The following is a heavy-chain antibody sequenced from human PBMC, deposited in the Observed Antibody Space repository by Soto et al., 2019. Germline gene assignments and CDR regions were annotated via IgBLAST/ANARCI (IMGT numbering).Heavy chain of an antibody. J-gene: IGHJ6*02. CDR3: ARDYCSSSSCDYYYGMHV. V-gene: IGHV4-31*03. CDR1: DGSISSGGYY. D-gene: IGHD2-15*01. Sequence: SETLSLTCTVSDGSISSGGYYWNWIRQHPGKGLEWIGYISYSGTTYYNPSLKSRVTISEVTSKNQFSLKLSSVTAADTAVYYCARDYCSSSSCDYYYGMHVSGPATTVTVSS. CDR2: ISYSGTT.